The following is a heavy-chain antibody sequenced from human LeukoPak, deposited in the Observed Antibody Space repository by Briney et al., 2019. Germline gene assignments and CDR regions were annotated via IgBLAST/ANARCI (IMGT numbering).Heavy chain of an antibody. CDR3: ARVRTVVKGGDVGVDY. CDR1: GGSISSSSYY. V-gene: IGHV4-39*07. CDR2: IYYSGST. D-gene: IGHD4-23*01. J-gene: IGHJ4*02. Sequence: PSETLSLTCTVSGGSISSSSYYWGWIRQPPGKGLEWIGSIYYSGSTYYNPSLKSRVTISVDTSKNQFSLKLSSVTAADTAVYYCARVRTVVKGGDVGVDYWGQGTLVTVSS.